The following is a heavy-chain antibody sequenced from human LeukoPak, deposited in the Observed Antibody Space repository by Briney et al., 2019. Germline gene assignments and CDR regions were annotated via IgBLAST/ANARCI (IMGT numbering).Heavy chain of an antibody. D-gene: IGHD1-7*01. V-gene: IGHV3-23*01. Sequence: GGSLRLSCAASGFTFSSYGMNWVRQAPGKGLEWVSAISGSGGSTYYADSVKGRFTISRDNSKNTLYLQMNSLRAEDTALYYCAKADNWNYGWFDPWGQGTLVTVSS. CDR3: AKADNWNYGWFDP. CDR1: GFTFSSYG. CDR2: ISGSGGST. J-gene: IGHJ5*02.